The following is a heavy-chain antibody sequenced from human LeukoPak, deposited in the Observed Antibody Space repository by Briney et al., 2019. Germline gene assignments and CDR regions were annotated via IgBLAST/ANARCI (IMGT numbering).Heavy chain of an antibody. D-gene: IGHD3-22*01. Sequence: GGSLRLSCAASGFTFSNYWMNWVRQAPGKGLEWVANIKEDGSEKYYVDSVKSRFTISRDNAKNSLYLQMNSLRAEDTAVYYCAKLDRITMIVVATIGGGYFDYWGQGTLVTVSS. CDR1: GFTFSNYW. J-gene: IGHJ4*02. CDR2: IKEDGSEK. V-gene: IGHV3-7*03. CDR3: AKLDRITMIVVATIGGGYFDY.